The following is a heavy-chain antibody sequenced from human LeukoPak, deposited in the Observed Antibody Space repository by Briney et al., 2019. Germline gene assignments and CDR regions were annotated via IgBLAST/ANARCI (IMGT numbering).Heavy chain of an antibody. CDR2: FDPEDGET. Sequence: ASVKVSCKVSGYTLTELSMLWVRQAPGKGLECMGGFDPEDGETIYAQKFQGRVTMTEDTSTDTAYMELSSLRSEDTAVYYCATVGTDPQYSSGWYGGYWGQGTLVTVSS. CDR1: GYTLTELS. CDR3: ATVGTDPQYSSGWYGGY. V-gene: IGHV1-24*01. J-gene: IGHJ4*02. D-gene: IGHD6-19*01.